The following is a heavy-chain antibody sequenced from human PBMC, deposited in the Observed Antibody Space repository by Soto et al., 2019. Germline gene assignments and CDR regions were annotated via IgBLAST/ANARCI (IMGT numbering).Heavy chain of an antibody. V-gene: IGHV4-34*01. CDR3: ARGPWATGYYYYYYYMDV. Sequence: SETLSLTCAVYGGSFSGYYWSWIRQPPGKGLEWIGEINHSGSTNYNPSLKSRVTISVDTSKNQFSLKLSSVTAADTAVYYCARGPWATGYYYYYYYMDVWGKGTTVTVSS. J-gene: IGHJ6*03. CDR2: INHSGST. CDR1: GGSFSGYY. D-gene: IGHD7-27*01.